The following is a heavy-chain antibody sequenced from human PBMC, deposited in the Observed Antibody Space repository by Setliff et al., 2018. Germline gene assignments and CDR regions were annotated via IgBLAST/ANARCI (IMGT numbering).Heavy chain of an antibody. V-gene: IGHV3-74*01. CDR2: IHSDGTTT. Sequence: GGSMRLSCAASGFTFSSYWMHWVRRAPGKGLEWVSRIHSDGTTTAYADSVRGRVTISRDNAKNTLYLQMNSLRVEDTAVYYCTRALAEGSPAYWGQGTLVTVSS. D-gene: IGHD2-15*01. J-gene: IGHJ4*02. CDR3: TRALAEGSPAY. CDR1: GFTFSSYW.